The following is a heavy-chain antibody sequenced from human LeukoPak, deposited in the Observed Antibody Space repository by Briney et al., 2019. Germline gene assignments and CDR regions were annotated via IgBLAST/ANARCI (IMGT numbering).Heavy chain of an antibody. Sequence: ASVKVSCKASGYTFTSYDINWVRQATGQGLERMGWMNPNSGNTGYAQKFQGRVTITRNTSISTAYMELSSLRSEDTAVYYCARGSYTIFGVVIPNGVDYWGQGTLVTVSS. J-gene: IGHJ4*02. CDR2: MNPNSGNT. CDR1: GYTFTSYD. D-gene: IGHD3-3*01. V-gene: IGHV1-8*03. CDR3: ARGSYTIFGVVIPNGVDY.